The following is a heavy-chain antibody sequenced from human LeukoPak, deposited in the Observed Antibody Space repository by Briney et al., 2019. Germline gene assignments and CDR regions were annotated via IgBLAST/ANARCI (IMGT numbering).Heavy chain of an antibody. CDR2: IYCRGSN. Sequence: SGTLSLTCTVSGDSISSYDWSWIRQPPAKGLEWIGYIYCRGSNTYNPSLKSRVTISADTSKIQFYLNLRSVTAADTSMYYCARGGASSNWFDPWGQGILVTVSS. D-gene: IGHD2-2*01. CDR1: GDSISSYD. V-gene: IGHV4-59*01. CDR3: ARGGASSNWFDP. J-gene: IGHJ5*01.